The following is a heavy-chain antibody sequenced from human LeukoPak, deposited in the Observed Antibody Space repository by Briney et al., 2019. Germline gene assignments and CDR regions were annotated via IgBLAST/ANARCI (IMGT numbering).Heavy chain of an antibody. J-gene: IGHJ4*02. CDR3: AREGAFRTYYYDSSGYPDY. Sequence: GGPLGLSCAASGFTFSSYAMSWVRQAPGKGLEWVSGISGSGGSTYYADSVKGRFTISRDNSKNTLYLQMNSLRAEDTAVYYCAREGAFRTYYYDSSGYPDYWGQGTLVTVSS. CDR2: ISGSGGST. D-gene: IGHD3-22*01. V-gene: IGHV3-23*01. CDR1: GFTFSSYA.